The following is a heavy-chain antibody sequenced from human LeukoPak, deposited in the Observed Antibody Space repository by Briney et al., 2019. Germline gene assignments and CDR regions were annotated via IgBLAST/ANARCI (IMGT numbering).Heavy chain of an antibody. CDR3: ARDLRMGYGDYYYFDY. J-gene: IGHJ4*02. Sequence: SETLSLTCTVSGGSISNYCWSWIRQPPGKGLEWIGYTCYSGNTNYNPSLKSRVSISIDTSKTQFSLKLSSVSAADTAIYYCARDLRMGYGDYYYFDYWGQGTLVTVSS. V-gene: IGHV4-59*01. CDR1: GGSISNYC. D-gene: IGHD4-17*01. CDR2: TCYSGNT.